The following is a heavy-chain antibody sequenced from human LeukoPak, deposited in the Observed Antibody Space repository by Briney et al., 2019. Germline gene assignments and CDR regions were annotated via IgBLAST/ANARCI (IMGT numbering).Heavy chain of an antibody. Sequence: AASVKVSCKASGYTFTSYGISWVRQAPGQGLEWMGWISAYNGNTNYAQKLQGRVTMTTDTSTSTAYMELRSLRSDDTAVYYCARVSMVRGVIITGYYYYMDVWGKGTTVTISS. D-gene: IGHD3-10*01. CDR3: ARVSMVRGVIITGYYYYMDV. CDR1: GYTFTSYG. V-gene: IGHV1-18*01. J-gene: IGHJ6*03. CDR2: ISAYNGNT.